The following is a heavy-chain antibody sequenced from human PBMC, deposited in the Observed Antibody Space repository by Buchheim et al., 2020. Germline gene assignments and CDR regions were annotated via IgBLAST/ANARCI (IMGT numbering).Heavy chain of an antibody. D-gene: IGHD2-21*01. J-gene: IGHJ6*02. Sequence: QVLLQQGGARLLKPSETLSLTCDVSDGSFSRFYWTWIRQPPGKGLEWIGEFNYDGRTNYSPSLKSRVIISVDRSRNQFSLNLRSVTAADTGVYYCARGTGQIVYFYGMDVWGQGTT. CDR1: DGSFSRFY. CDR3: ARGTGQIVYFYGMDV. V-gene: IGHV4-34*01. CDR2: FNYDGRT.